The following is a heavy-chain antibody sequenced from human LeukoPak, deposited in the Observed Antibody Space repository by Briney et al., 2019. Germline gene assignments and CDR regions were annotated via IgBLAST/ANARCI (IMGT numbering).Heavy chain of an antibody. D-gene: IGHD2-2*01. CDR1: GFTFSSYS. CDR3: ARLRGYCSSSSCYGAEDY. V-gene: IGHV3-21*01. Sequence: GGSLRLSCAASGFTFSSYSMNWVRQAPGKGLEWVSSISSGSNYIYYADSVKGRFTISRDNAKNSLYLQLNSLRAEHTAVYYCARLRGYCSSSSCYGAEDYWGQGTLVTVSS. J-gene: IGHJ4*02. CDR2: ISSGSNYI.